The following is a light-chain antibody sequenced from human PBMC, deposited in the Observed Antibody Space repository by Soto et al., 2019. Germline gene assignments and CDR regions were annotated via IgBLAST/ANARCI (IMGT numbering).Light chain of an antibody. Sequence: DIQMTQSPSTLSASVGDRVTITCRASQSISTWLAWYQQKPGKAPKVLIYKASSLKSGVPSRFSASGAGTEFTLTISSLHPDDFATYFCQQYDSYSTFGQGTKLEI. CDR3: QQYDSYST. V-gene: IGKV1-5*03. J-gene: IGKJ1*01. CDR1: QSISTW. CDR2: KAS.